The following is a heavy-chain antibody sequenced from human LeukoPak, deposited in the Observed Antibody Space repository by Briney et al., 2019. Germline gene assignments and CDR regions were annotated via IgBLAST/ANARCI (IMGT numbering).Heavy chain of an antibody. CDR2: TSSSDAGK. J-gene: IGHJ4*02. Sequence: GGSLRLSCTVSGFSLSSYAMSWVRRAPGKGLEWVSATSSSDAGKYYADSVRGRFTISRDNSRNTMYLQMNSLRAEDAAVYYCAKAPVTSCRGAFCYPFDSWGQGTVVTVSS. D-gene: IGHD2-15*01. CDR3: AKAPVTSCRGAFCYPFDS. CDR1: GFSLSSYA. V-gene: IGHV3-23*01.